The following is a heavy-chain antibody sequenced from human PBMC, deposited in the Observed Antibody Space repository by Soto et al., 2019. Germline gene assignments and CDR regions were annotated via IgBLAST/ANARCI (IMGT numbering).Heavy chain of an antibody. CDR2: ISYDGSNK. CDR1: GFTFSSYA. Sequence: VQLVDSGGGVVQPGRSLRLSCAASGFTFSSYAMHWVRQAPGKGLEWVAVISYDGSNKYYADSVKGRFTISRDNSKNTLYLQMNSLRAEDTAVYYCARGDDYGDRKADWGQGTLVTVSS. D-gene: IGHD4-17*01. V-gene: IGHV3-30-3*01. CDR3: ARGDDYGDRKAD. J-gene: IGHJ4*02.